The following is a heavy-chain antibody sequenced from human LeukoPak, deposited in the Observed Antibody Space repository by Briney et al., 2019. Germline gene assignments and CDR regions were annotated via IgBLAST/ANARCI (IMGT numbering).Heavy chain of an antibody. V-gene: IGHV4-59*08. CDR2: IYYTGDT. Sequence: SETLSLTCSVSGYSISGSYWSWIRQPPGKGLEWLGYIYYTGDTNSNPSLKSQVIISLDTSKNQVSLQVTSVTAADTAVYYARPFDFWGQGTLVTVSS. D-gene: IGHD6-6*01. CDR1: GYSISGSY. J-gene: IGHJ4*02. CDR3: RPFDF.